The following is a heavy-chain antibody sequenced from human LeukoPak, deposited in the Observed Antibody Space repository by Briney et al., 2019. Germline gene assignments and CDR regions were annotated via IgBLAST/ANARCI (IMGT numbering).Heavy chain of an antibody. Sequence: SETLSLTCAVYGGSFSGYYWSWIRQPPGKGLEWIGEINHSGSANYNPSLKSRVTISVDTSKNQFSLKLSSVTAADTAVYYCARGLTTVSSYNWFDPWGQGTLVTVSS. CDR2: INHSGSA. CDR1: GGSFSGYY. D-gene: IGHD4-4*01. J-gene: IGHJ5*02. CDR3: ARGLTTVSSYNWFDP. V-gene: IGHV4-34*01.